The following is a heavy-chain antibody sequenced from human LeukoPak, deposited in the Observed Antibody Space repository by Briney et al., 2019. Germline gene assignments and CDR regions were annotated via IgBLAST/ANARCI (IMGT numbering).Heavy chain of an antibody. Sequence: PGGSLRLSCAASGFTVSSNYMSWVRQAPGKGLEWVSVIYSGGSTYYADSVKGRFTISRDNSKNTLYLQMNSLGAEDTAVYYCARARGRLSPFDYWGQGTLVTVSS. CDR1: GFTVSSNY. V-gene: IGHV3-66*01. CDR2: IYSGGST. D-gene: IGHD3-10*01. J-gene: IGHJ4*02. CDR3: ARARGRLSPFDY.